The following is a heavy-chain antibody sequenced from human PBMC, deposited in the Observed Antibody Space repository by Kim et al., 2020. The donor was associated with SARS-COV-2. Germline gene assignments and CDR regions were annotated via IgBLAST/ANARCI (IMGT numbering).Heavy chain of an antibody. D-gene: IGHD6-19*01. V-gene: IGHV3-11*06. Sequence: ADHVKGRLTITRDNAKHSLYLQMNRLRAEDTAVYYCARAYSSGWAYVDYWGQGTLVTVSS. J-gene: IGHJ4*02. CDR3: ARAYSSGWAYVDY.